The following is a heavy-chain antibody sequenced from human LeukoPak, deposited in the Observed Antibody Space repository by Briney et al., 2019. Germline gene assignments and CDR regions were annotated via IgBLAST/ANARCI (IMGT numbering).Heavy chain of an antibody. J-gene: IGHJ6*03. V-gene: IGHV3-48*01. CDR1: GFTFSSYS. D-gene: IGHD3-22*01. CDR2: ISSSSSTI. CDR3: AMTYYYDSSGYFVRQYYYYMDV. Sequence: GGSLRLSCAASGFTFSSYSMNWVRQAPGKGLEWVSYISSSSSTIYYADSVKGRFTISRDNAKNSLYLQMNSLRAEDTAVYYCAMTYYYDSSGYFVRQYYYYMDVWGKGTTVTVSS.